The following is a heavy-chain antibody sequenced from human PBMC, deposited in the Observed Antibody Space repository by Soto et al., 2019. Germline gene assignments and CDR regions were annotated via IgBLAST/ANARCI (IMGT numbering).Heavy chain of an antibody. CDR1: GGTFSSYA. CDR2: IIPIFGTA. CDR3: ASPYCSSTSCPYYYYGMDV. Sequence: QVQLVQSGAEVKKPGSSVKVSCKASGGTFSSYAISWVRQAPGQGLEWMGGIIPIFGTANYAQKFQGRVTITADESTSTAYMELSSLRSGDTAVYYCASPYCSSTSCPYYYYGMDVWGQGTTVTVSS. V-gene: IGHV1-69*01. D-gene: IGHD2-2*01. J-gene: IGHJ6*02.